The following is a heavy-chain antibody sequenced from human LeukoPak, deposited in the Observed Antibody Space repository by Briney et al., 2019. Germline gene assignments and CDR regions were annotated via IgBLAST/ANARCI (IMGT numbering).Heavy chain of an antibody. Sequence: SETLSLTCTVSGAFISSSYYWGWIRQPPGKGLEWIGSIYYSGSTYYNPSLKSRVTISVDTSNNQFSVKLSSVTAADTAVYYCASTGYSYAVNEIHAFDIWGQGTMVTVSS. CDR2: IYYSGST. CDR3: ASTGYSYAVNEIHAFDI. V-gene: IGHV4-39*01. J-gene: IGHJ3*02. D-gene: IGHD5-18*01. CDR1: GAFISSSYY.